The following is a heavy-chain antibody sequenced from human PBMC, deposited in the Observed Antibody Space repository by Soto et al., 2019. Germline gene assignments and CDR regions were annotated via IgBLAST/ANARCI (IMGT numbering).Heavy chain of an antibody. J-gene: IGHJ4*02. CDR2: ISSSSSYI. Sequence: PGGSLRLSCAASGFTLSSYSMNWVRQAPGKGLEWVSSISSSSSYIYYADSVKGRFTISRDNAKNSLYLQMNSLRAEDTAVYYCARGPTRAYYDFWSGYYPYYFDYWGQGTLVTVSS. V-gene: IGHV3-21*01. CDR1: GFTLSSYS. D-gene: IGHD3-3*01. CDR3: ARGPTRAYYDFWSGYYPYYFDY.